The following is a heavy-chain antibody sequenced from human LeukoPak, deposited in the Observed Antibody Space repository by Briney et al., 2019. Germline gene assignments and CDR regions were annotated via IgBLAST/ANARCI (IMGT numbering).Heavy chain of an antibody. Sequence: GGSLRLSCAASGFTFSSYVMHWVRQAPGKGLEWVAVIWYDGSNKYYADSVKGRFTISRDNSKNTLYLHLNSLRAEGTAVYYCARDKSLGSSSESYYYGMDVWGQGTTVTVSS. CDR1: GFTFSSYV. CDR3: ARDKSLGSSSESYYYGMDV. D-gene: IGHD6-13*01. J-gene: IGHJ6*02. V-gene: IGHV3-33*01. CDR2: IWYDGSNK.